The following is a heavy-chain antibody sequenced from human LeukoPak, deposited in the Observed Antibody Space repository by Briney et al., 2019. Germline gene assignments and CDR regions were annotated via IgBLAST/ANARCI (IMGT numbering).Heavy chain of an antibody. D-gene: IGHD1-26*01. CDR3: ARVSGSYGDSAY. V-gene: IGHV3-48*04. Sequence: GGSLRLSCAASGFTFSSYSMNWVRQAPGKGLEWISYITSSSSSMYYADSVKGRFTISRDNAKNSLYLQMNSLRAEDTAVYYCARVSGSYGDSAYWGQGTLVTVSS. CDR1: GFTFSSYS. J-gene: IGHJ4*02. CDR2: ITSSSSSM.